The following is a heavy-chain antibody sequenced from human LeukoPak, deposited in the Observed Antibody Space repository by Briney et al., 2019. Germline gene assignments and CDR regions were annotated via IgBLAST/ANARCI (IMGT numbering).Heavy chain of an antibody. CDR1: GGSISSSSYY. CDR3: ASGGSSSWYRWFDP. CDR2: ISYSGST. J-gene: IGHJ5*02. V-gene: IGHV4-39*01. D-gene: IGHD6-13*01. Sequence: SETLSLTCTVSGGSISSSSYYWGWIRQPPGKGLEWIGDISYSGSTYYNPSLKSRVTISVDTYKNQFSLKLSSVTATDTAVYYCASGGSSSWYRWFDPWGQGTLVTVSS.